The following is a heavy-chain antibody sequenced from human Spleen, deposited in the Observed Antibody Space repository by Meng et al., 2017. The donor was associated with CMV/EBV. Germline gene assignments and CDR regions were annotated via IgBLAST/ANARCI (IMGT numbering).Heavy chain of an antibody. Sequence: GGSLRLSCAASGFTFDDYGMSWVRQAPGKGLEWVSGINWNGGSTGYADSVKGRFTISRDNAKNSLYLQMNSLRAEDTALYYCVRQNRITIFGVVHYGMDVWGQGTTVTVSS. D-gene: IGHD3-3*01. CDR3: VRQNRITIFGVVHYGMDV. J-gene: IGHJ6*02. CDR1: GFTFDDYG. CDR2: INWNGGST. V-gene: IGHV3-20*04.